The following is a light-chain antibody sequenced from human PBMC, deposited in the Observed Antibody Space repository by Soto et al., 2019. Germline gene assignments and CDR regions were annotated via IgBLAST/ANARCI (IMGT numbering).Light chain of an antibody. CDR1: QSVGSG. CDR3: QQYNNWSPYT. CDR2: GAS. Sequence: EIVMTQSPATLSVSPGERATLXCRASQSVGSGLSWYQQKPDQAPRLLIYGASTRATGIPARFSGSGSGTEFTLTISSLQSEDYAVYYCQQYNNWSPYTFGQGTKVDIK. V-gene: IGKV3-15*01. J-gene: IGKJ2*01.